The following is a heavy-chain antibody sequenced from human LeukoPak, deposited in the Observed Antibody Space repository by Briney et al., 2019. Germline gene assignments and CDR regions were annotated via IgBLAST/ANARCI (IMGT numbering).Heavy chain of an antibody. D-gene: IGHD5-24*01. CDR3: ARQGRWLQFGNAFDI. V-gene: IGHV5-51*01. J-gene: IGHJ3*02. Sequence: GEALKIPCKGSGYSFTSYWIGWVRQMPGKGLVWMGIIFPGDSDTRYSPSFQGQVTISADKSISTAYLQWNSLKASDTAMYYCARQGRWLQFGNAFDIWGQGTMVTVSS. CDR2: IFPGDSDT. CDR1: GYSFTSYW.